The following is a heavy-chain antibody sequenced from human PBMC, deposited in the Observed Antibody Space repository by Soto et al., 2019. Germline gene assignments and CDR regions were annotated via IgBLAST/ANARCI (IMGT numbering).Heavy chain of an antibody. J-gene: IGHJ4*02. CDR3: ARGVDYGDYAIDY. CDR1: GFTFSIYG. D-gene: IGHD4-17*01. V-gene: IGHV3-33*01. Sequence: SLRLSCAASGFTFSIYGMHWVRQAPGKGLEWVAVIWYDGINKYYADSVKGRFTISRDNSKNTLYLQMNSLRAEDTAVYYCARGVDYGDYAIDYWGQGTLVTVSS. CDR2: IWYDGINK.